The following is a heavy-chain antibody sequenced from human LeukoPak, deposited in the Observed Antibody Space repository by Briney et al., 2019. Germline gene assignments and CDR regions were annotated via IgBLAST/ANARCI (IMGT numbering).Heavy chain of an antibody. Sequence: SETLSLTCTVSGDSVSSGNYYWSWIRQPPRKGLEWIGFMSNSGHTDSTPSLKSRVTISLDTSKNQFSLKLNSVTAADTAVYYCARVSAAGTGPDSWGQGTLVTVSS. CDR3: ARVSAAGTGPDS. CDR2: MSNSGHT. J-gene: IGHJ4*02. V-gene: IGHV4-61*01. D-gene: IGHD6-13*01. CDR1: GDSVSSGNYY.